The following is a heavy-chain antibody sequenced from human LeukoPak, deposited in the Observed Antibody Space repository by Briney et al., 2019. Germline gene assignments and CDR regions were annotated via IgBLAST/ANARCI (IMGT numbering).Heavy chain of an antibody. CDR2: IYHSGST. J-gene: IGHJ4*02. V-gene: IGHV4-38-2*02. CDR1: GYSISSGYY. CDR3: ASGRWLQLPGY. D-gene: IGHD5-24*01. Sequence: SETLSLTCTVSGYSISSGYYWGWIRQPPGKGLEWIGSIYHSGSTYYNPSLKSRVTISVDTSKNQFSLKLSSVTAADAAVYYCASGRWLQLPGYWGQGTLVTVSS.